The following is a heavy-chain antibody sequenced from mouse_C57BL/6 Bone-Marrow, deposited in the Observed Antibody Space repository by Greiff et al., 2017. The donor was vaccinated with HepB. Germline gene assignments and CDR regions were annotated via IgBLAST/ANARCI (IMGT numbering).Heavy chain of an antibody. V-gene: IGHV8-8*01. D-gene: IGHD2-4*01. CDR3: ARLPMITTGSHWYFDV. CDR2: IWWDDDK. J-gene: IGHJ1*03. CDR1: GFSLSTFGMG. Sequence: QVTLKESGPGILQPSQTLSLTCSFSGFSLSTFGMGVGWIRQPSGKGLEWLAHIWWDDDKYYNPALKSRLTISKDTSKNQVFLKIANVDTADTATYYCARLPMITTGSHWYFDVWGTGTTVTVSS.